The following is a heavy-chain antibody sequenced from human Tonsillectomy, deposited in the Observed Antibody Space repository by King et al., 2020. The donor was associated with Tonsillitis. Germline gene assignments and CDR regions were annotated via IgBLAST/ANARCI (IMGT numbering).Heavy chain of an antibody. J-gene: IGHJ6*03. CDR2: TSTSGTTT. Sequence: VQLVESGGGLVQPGGSLRLSCAASGITFSSYAMTWVRQAPGKGLEWVSATSTSGTTTYYADSVRGRFTISRDNSKNTLYLQMNSLRAEDTAVYYCAKHDHGDYYYMDVWGKGTTVTVSS. CDR3: AKHDHGDYYYMDV. V-gene: IGHV3-23*04. CDR1: GITFSSYA. D-gene: IGHD4-17*01.